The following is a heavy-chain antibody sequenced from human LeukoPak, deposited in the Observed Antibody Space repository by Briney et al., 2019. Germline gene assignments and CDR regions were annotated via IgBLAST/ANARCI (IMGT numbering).Heavy chain of an antibody. CDR3: AKSFGFKSPAEFDP. J-gene: IGHJ5*02. CDR2: ISHDGSNK. Sequence: GGSLRLSCAASGFTFSSYGMHWVRQAPGKGLEWVAVISHDGSNKYYADSVKGRFTISRDNSKNTLYLQMNSLRAEDTAVYYCAKSFGFKSPAEFDPWGQGTLVTVSS. V-gene: IGHV3-30*18. CDR1: GFTFSSYG. D-gene: IGHD3-10*01.